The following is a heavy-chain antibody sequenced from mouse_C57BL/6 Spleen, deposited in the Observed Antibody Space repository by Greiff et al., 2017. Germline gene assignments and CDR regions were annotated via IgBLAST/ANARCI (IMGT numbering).Heavy chain of an antibody. CDR3: ARRGELGLFDY. Sequence: VHLVESGAELARPGASVKMSCKASGYTFTSYTMHWVKQRPGQGLEWIGYINPSSGYTKYNQKFKDKATLTADKSSSTAYMQLSSLTSEDSAVYYCARRGELGLFDYWGQGTTRTVSS. J-gene: IGHJ2*01. CDR2: INPSSGYT. D-gene: IGHD4-1*01. V-gene: IGHV1-4*01. CDR1: GYTFTSYT.